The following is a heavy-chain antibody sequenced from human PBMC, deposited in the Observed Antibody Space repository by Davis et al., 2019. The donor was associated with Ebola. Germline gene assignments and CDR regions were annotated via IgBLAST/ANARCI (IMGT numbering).Heavy chain of an antibody. Sequence: GESLKISCAASGFTFSTYSMNWVRQAPGKGLEWVSTLGTSADTYYADSVKGRFTISRDNSKNTLYLQMNSLRAEDTAVYYCVRDPALVVTGGGWFFGLWGRGTLVTVSS. V-gene: IGHV3-21*01. CDR2: LGTSADT. D-gene: IGHD2-21*02. CDR1: GFTFSTYS. J-gene: IGHJ2*01. CDR3: VRDPALVVTGGGWFFGL.